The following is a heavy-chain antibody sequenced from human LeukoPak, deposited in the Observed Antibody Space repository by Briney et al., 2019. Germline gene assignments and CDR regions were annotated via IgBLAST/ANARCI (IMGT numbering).Heavy chain of an antibody. D-gene: IGHD3-22*01. CDR3: ARDPSDYDSSGYYSRYFDL. CDR2: ISSSSSTI. Sequence: GGSLRLSCAASGSTFSSYSMNWVRQAPGKGLEWVSYISSSSSTIYYADSVKGRFTISRDNAKNSLYLQMNSLRAEDTAMYYCARDPSDYDSSGYYSRYFDLWGRGTLVSVSS. CDR1: GSTFSSYS. J-gene: IGHJ2*01. V-gene: IGHV3-48*01.